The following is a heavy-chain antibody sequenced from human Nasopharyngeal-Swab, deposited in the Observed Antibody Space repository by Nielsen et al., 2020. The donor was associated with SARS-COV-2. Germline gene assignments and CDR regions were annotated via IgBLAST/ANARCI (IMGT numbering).Heavy chain of an antibody. CDR3: ARPAIAEPYYYFYGMDV. Sequence: SVKVSCKASGGTFSSYAISWVRQAPGQGLEWMGGIIIIFGTANYAQKFQGRVTITADDSTSTAYMELSSLRSEDTAVYYCARPAIAEPYYYFYGMDVWGQGTTITVS. D-gene: IGHD2-21*01. CDR1: GGTFSSYA. CDR2: IIIIFGTA. J-gene: IGHJ6*02. V-gene: IGHV1-69*13.